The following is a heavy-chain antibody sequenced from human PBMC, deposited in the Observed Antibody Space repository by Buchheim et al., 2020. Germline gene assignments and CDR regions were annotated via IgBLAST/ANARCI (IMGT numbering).Heavy chain of an antibody. CDR2: INSDGSSI. Sequence: EVQLVESGGGLVQPGGSLRLSCAASGFTFSSYWMHWVRQAPGKGLVWVSRINSDGSSIRYADYVKGRFTISSDNAKNPLFLQMNSLRVEDTAVYYCARFQALTNSPLAYWGQG. D-gene: IGHD2-8*01. CDR3: ARFQALTNSPLAY. V-gene: IGHV3-74*01. J-gene: IGHJ4*02. CDR1: GFTFSSYW.